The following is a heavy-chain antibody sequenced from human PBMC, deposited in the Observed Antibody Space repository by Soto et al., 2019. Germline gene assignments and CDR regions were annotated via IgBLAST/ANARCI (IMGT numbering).Heavy chain of an antibody. CDR3: TRAYYYDSSGYGIPGY. CDR1: GFTFGDYA. CDR2: IRSKAYGGTT. J-gene: IGHJ4*02. Sequence: NPGGSLRLSCTASGFTFGDYAMSWFRQAPGRGLEWVGFIRSKAYGGTTEYAASVKGRFTISRDDSKSIAYLQMNSLKTEDTAVYYCTRAYYYDSSGYGIPGYWGQGTLVTVSS. D-gene: IGHD3-22*01. V-gene: IGHV3-49*05.